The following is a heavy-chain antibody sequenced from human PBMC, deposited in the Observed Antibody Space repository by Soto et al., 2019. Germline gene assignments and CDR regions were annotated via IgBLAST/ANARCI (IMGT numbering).Heavy chain of an antibody. V-gene: IGHV4-31*03. J-gene: IGHJ4*02. CDR1: GGSISSGTSY. CDR3: ARAPETPSILGVALPYFFDY. D-gene: IGHD3-3*01. CDR2: IFYSGSF. Sequence: QVQLQESGPGLVKPSQTPSLTCTVSGGSISSGTSYWSWIRQRPGKGLEWIGYIFYSGSFYYTPSLRGRVMILADTSKNQFTLRLSSVTAADTAVYYCARAPETPSILGVALPYFFDYWGQGALVTVSS.